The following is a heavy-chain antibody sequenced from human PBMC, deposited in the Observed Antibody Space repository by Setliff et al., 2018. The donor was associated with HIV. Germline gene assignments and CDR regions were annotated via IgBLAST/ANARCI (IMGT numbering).Heavy chain of an antibody. V-gene: IGHV4-61*02. J-gene: IGHJ2*01. CDR1: GGSVSSGSYY. CDR3: ARDVLGYDSTGRFDL. CDR2: IYTSGST. D-gene: IGHD3-22*01. Sequence: SETLSLTCTVSGGSVSSGSYYWSWIRQPAGKGLQWIGRIYTSGSTNYNASLKGRVTISVDTSKNQFSLKLTSVTAADTAVYYCARDVLGYDSTGRFDLWGRGTLVTVSS.